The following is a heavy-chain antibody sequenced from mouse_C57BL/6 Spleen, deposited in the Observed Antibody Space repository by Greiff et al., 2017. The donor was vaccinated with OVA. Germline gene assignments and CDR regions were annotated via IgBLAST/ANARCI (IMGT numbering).Heavy chain of an antibody. D-gene: IGHD1-1*02. J-gene: IGHJ4*01. Sequence: EVMLVESGGGLVQPGGSLSLSCAASGFTFTDYYMSWVRQPPGKALEWLGFIRNKANGYTTEYSASVKGRFTISRDNSQSILYLQMNAQRAEDSATYYGARYMSCGRRGMDYWGQGTLVTVSA. CDR3: ARYMSCGRRGMDY. CDR2: IRNKANGYTT. V-gene: IGHV7-3*01. CDR1: GFTFTDYY.